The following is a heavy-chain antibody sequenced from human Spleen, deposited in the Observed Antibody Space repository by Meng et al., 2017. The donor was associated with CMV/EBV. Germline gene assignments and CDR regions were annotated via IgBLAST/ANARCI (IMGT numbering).Heavy chain of an antibody. Sequence: ASVKVSCKASGYTFTRFDINWVRQATGQGLEWMGRMDPNNGIADYAQRFQGRVTMTRDTSISTAYMELSSLRTDDTAVYYCARVLVTPGGAYYYGMDVWGQGTTVTVSS. J-gene: IGHJ6*02. CDR2: MDPNNGIA. D-gene: IGHD2-21*02. V-gene: IGHV1-8*01. CDR3: ARVLVTPGGAYYYGMDV. CDR1: GYTFTRFD.